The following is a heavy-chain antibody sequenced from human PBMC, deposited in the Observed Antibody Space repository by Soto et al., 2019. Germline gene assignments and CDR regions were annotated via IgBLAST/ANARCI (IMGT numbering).Heavy chain of an antibody. D-gene: IGHD3-10*01. J-gene: IGHJ6*02. Sequence: PSETLSLTCTVSGGSISSYYWSWIRQPPGKGLEWIGYIYYSRSTNYNPSLKSRVTISVDTTKNQFSLKQSSVTAADTAVYYCARHLLWFGEYYYGMDVWGQGTTVTVS. CDR2: IYYSRST. CDR1: GGSISSYY. V-gene: IGHV4-59*08. CDR3: ARHLLWFGEYYYGMDV.